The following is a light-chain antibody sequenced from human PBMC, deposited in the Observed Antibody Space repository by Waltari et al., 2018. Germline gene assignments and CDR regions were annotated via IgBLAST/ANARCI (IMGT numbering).Light chain of an antibody. Sequence: ETMMTHSPGTLPVSPGQRATISCRASQIVGSNLAWYQQKPGQAPRLLIYAASTRATGIPTRFAGSASGTEFTLTISSLQSEDFAVYYCQHYDNWPPSYTFGRGTKLEIE. CDR2: AAS. CDR1: QIVGSN. CDR3: QHYDNWPPSYT. V-gene: IGKV3-15*01. J-gene: IGKJ2*01.